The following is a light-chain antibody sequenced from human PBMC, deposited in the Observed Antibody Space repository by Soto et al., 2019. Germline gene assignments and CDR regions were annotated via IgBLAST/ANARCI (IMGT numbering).Light chain of an antibody. CDR1: QSVSSSY. CDR3: QYHGSSPIT. J-gene: IGKJ5*01. CDR2: DAS. Sequence: EIEEKKSLGALSLSAGERPTLSCRASQSVSSSYLVWHQQKPGQAPRLLIYDASNRATGIPARFSGSGSGTDFTLTISRLEPEDFALFYCQYHGSSPITFGQGTRLEI. V-gene: IGKV3-20*01.